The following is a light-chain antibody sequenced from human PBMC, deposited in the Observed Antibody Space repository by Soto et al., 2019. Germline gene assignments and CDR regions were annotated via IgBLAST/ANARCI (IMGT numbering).Light chain of an antibody. V-gene: IGKV1-9*01. CDR1: QGISSY. CDR3: QQLNSYPFT. Sequence: DLQLTQSPSFLSASVGDRVTITCRASQGISSYLAWYQQKPGKAPKLLIYAASTLQSGVPSRFSGSGSGTEFPLTISSLQPEDFATYYCQQLNSYPFTFGGGTKVEIK. CDR2: AAS. J-gene: IGKJ4*01.